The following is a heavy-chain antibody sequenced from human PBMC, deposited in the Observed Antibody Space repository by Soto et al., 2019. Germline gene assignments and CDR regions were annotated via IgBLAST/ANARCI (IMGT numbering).Heavy chain of an antibody. CDR2: ISAYNGNT. CDR1: GYTFTSYG. D-gene: IGHD6-13*01. Sequence: QVQLVQSGAEVKKPGASVKVSCKASGYTFTSYGISWVRQAPGQGLEWMGWISAYNGNTNYAQKLQGRGTMTTDTSTSPAYRELRSLRSDDTAVYYCARERGSWYEDGWFDPWGQGTLVTVSS. V-gene: IGHV1-18*01. J-gene: IGHJ5*02. CDR3: ARERGSWYEDGWFDP.